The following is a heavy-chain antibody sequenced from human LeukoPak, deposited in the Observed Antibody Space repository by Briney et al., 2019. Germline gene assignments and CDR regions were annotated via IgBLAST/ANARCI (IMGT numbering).Heavy chain of an antibody. CDR1: EFTFSIYA. CDR2: ISDSGSGT. V-gene: IGHV3-23*01. D-gene: IGHD3-22*01. J-gene: IGHJ3*02. CDR3: ARGLFLSGYLDAFDI. Sequence: GGSLRLSCAVSEFTFSIYAMSWVRQAPGKGLEWVSVISDSGSGTYYADSVKGRCTISRDNLKNVLYLQMNSLKVEDTALYYCARGLFLSGYLDAFDIWGQGTVVTVSS.